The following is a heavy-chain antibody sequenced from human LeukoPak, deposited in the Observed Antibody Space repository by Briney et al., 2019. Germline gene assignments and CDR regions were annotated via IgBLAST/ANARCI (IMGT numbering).Heavy chain of an antibody. CDR1: GYTFTGCY. CDR2: INPNSGGT. J-gene: IGHJ4*02. D-gene: IGHD1-26*01. V-gene: IGHV1-2*02. CDR3: ARVAGANAKLDY. Sequence: ASVKVSCKASGYTFTGCYMHWVRQAPGQGLEWMGWINPNSGGTNYAQKFQGRVTMTRDTSISTAYMELSRLRSDDTAVYYCARVAGANAKLDYWGQGTLVTVSS.